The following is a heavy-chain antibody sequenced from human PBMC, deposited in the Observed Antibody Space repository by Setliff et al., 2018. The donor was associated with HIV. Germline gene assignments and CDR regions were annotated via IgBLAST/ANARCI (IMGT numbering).Heavy chain of an antibody. Sequence: LSLTCAVDGGSFRGYYWTWIRQPPGKGLEWIGEIYHSGNANYNPSLKSRVTISLDTSKKHFSLDLYSVTAADTAVYYCARDHNSGTLHAFDLWGQGTKVTVSS. V-gene: IGHV4-34*01. CDR2: IYHSGNA. CDR3: ARDHNSGTLHAFDL. D-gene: IGHD1-26*01. J-gene: IGHJ3*01. CDR1: GGSFRGYY.